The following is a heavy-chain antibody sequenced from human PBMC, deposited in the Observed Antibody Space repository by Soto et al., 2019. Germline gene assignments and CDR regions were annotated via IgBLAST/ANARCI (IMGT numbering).Heavy chain of an antibody. CDR2: INPSGGRT. Sequence: QVQLVQSGAEVKKPGASVKVSCKASGYTFTSYYMHWVRQAPGQGLEWMGIINPSGGRTSYAQKSXGXVTMTRDTSTSTVYMELSSLRSEDTAVYYCARGWIQLWFFDYWGQGTLVTVSS. CDR3: ARGWIQLWFFDY. D-gene: IGHD5-18*01. CDR1: GYTFTSYY. J-gene: IGHJ4*02. V-gene: IGHV1-46*01.